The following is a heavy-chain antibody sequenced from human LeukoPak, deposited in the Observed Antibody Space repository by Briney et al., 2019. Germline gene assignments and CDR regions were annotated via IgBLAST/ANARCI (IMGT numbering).Heavy chain of an antibody. CDR3: AREVFEGQRQSDTFDV. D-gene: IGHD6-25*01. V-gene: IGHV3-74*01. CDR1: GFTFSSHG. J-gene: IGHJ3*01. CDR2: VNGPGDWT. Sequence: QPGGSLRLSCAASGFTFSSHGMHWVRHAPGEGLVWVSRVNGPGDWTHYADSVRGRFIISRDNAENTISLQMNSLRAEDTAVYFCAREVFEGQRQSDTFDVWGQGTMVTVSS.